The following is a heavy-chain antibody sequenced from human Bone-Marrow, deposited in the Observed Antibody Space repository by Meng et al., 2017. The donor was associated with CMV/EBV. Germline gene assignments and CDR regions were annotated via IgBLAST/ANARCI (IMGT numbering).Heavy chain of an antibody. J-gene: IGHJ6*02. D-gene: IGHD2-2*01. CDR2: IIPIFGTA. CDR1: GGTFSSYA. V-gene: IGHV1-69*05. CDR3: ARDEIVVVPRYYYYGMDV. Sequence: SSVKVSCKASGGTFSSYAISWVRQAPGQGLEWMGGIIPIFGTANYAQKFQGRVTITRDESTSTAYMELSSLRSEDTAVYYCARDEIVVVPRYYYYGMDVWGQGTTVTVSS.